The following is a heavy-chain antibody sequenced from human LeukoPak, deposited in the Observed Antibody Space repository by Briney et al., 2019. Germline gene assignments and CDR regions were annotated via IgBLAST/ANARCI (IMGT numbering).Heavy chain of an antibody. Sequence: SQTQSLTCTVSGGSISSGGYYWSWIRQHPGKGLEWIGYIYYSGSTYYNPSLKSRVTISVDTSKNQFSLKLSSVTAADTAVYYCARDYGGNGDDAFDIWGQGTMVTVSS. CDR1: GGSISSGGYY. J-gene: IGHJ3*02. CDR2: IYYSGST. V-gene: IGHV4-31*03. D-gene: IGHD4-23*01. CDR3: ARDYGGNGDDAFDI.